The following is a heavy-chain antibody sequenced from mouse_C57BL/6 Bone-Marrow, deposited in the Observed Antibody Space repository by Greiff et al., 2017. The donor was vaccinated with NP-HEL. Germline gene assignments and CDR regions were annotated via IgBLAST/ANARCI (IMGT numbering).Heavy chain of an antibody. V-gene: IGHV5-4*03. D-gene: IGHD1-1*01. Sequence: EVMLVESGGGLVKPGGSLKLSCAASGFTFSSYAMSWVRQTPEKRLEWVATISDGGSYTYYPDNVKGRFTISRDNAKNNLYLQMSHLKSEDTAMYYCASYYDWFAYWGQGTLVTVSA. CDR2: ISDGGSYT. J-gene: IGHJ3*01. CDR1: GFTFSSYA. CDR3: ASYYDWFAY.